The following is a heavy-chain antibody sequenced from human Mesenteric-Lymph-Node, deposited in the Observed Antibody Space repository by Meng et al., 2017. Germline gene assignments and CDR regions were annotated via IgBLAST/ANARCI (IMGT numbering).Heavy chain of an antibody. V-gene: IGHV4-34*01. D-gene: IGHD1-14*01. Sequence: SETLSLTCAVYGGSFSGYYWSWIRQPPGRGPEYIGEANYRGDADYNPSLKSRVAISVDPSKTQFSLKLRSVTVADTAMYYCALARNLHIIDYWGPGTLVTVSS. CDR1: GGSFSGYY. J-gene: IGHJ4*02. CDR3: ALARNLHIIDY. CDR2: ANYRGDA.